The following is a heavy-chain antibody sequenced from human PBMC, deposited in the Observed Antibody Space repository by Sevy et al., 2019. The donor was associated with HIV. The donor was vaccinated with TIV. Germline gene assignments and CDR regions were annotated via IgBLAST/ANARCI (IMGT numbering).Heavy chain of an antibody. Sequence: GGSLRLSCAASGFTFSSYAMHWVRQAPGKGLEWVAVISYDGSNKYCADSVKGRFTISRDNSKNTLYLQMNSLRVEDTAVYYCARDQHDYGGNIRTGWFDPWGQGTLVTVSS. J-gene: IGHJ5*02. CDR3: ARDQHDYGGNIRTGWFDP. CDR2: ISYDGSNK. CDR1: GFTFSSYA. D-gene: IGHD4-17*01. V-gene: IGHV3-30-3*01.